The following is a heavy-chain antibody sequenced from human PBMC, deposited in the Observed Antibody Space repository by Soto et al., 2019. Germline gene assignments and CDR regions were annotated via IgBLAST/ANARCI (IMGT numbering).Heavy chain of an antibody. V-gene: IGHV1-69*04. CDR1: GGTFSSYT. CDR3: ARDNRNPNERITIFGVVTNWFDP. J-gene: IGHJ5*02. D-gene: IGHD3-3*01. CDR2: IIPILGIA. Sequence: ASVKVSCKASGGTFSSYTISWVRQAPGQALEWMGRIIPILGIANYAQKFQGRVTITADKSTSTAYMELSSLRSEDTAVYYCARDNRNPNERITIFGVVTNWFDPWGQGTLVTVSS.